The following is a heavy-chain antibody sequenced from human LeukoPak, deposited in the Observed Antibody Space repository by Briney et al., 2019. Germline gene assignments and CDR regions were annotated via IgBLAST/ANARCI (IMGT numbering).Heavy chain of an antibody. CDR1: GYPFTTSD. CDR3: VRSVLMDN. J-gene: IGHJ4*02. V-gene: IGHV1-8*01. CDR2: MNPNNGNA. Sequence: VASVKVSCKASGYPFTTSDINWVRQATGQGLEWMGWMNPNNGNAGYAQSLQGRVTLTRNTSINTAYMELSSLRSDDTAVYYCVRSVLMDNWGQGTLVTVSS. D-gene: IGHD3-16*01.